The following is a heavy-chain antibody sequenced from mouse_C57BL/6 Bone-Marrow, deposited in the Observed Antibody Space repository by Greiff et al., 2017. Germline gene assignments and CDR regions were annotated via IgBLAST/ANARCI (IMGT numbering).Heavy chain of an antibody. CDR2: IYPTSGRT. Sequence: QVQLQQPGAELVKPGASVKMSCKASGYTFTSYWINWVKQRPGQGLEWIGDIYPTSGRTNYNEKFKSKAILTVDTSSNTAYMQISSLTSEDSAVFYCARSGPLGRSFDYWGQGTTLTVSA. V-gene: IGHV1-55*01. CDR3: ARSGPLGRSFDY. D-gene: IGHD4-1*01. J-gene: IGHJ2*01. CDR1: GYTFTSYW.